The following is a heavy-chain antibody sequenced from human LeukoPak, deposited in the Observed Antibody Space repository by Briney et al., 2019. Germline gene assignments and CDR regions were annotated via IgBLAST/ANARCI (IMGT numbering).Heavy chain of an antibody. D-gene: IGHD4-17*01. J-gene: IGHJ4*02. V-gene: IGHV3-11*01. CDR2: ISSSGNTI. Sequence: GGSLRLSCAASGFTFSDYYMSWIRQAPGKGLEWVSYISSSGNTIYYADSVKGRFTISRDNAKNSLYLQMNSLRAEDTAAYYCARSYYYGDWGSDYWGQGTLVTVSS. CDR3: ARSYYYGDWGSDY. CDR1: GFTFSDYY.